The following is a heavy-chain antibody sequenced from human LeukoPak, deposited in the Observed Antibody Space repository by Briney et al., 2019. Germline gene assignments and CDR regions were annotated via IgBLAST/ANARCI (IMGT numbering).Heavy chain of an antibody. CDR1: GFTFSSYA. CDR2: ISGSGGST. J-gene: IGHJ5*02. D-gene: IGHD4-11*01. V-gene: IGHV3-23*01. Sequence: GGSLRLSCAASGFTFSSYAISWVRQAPGKGLEWVSAISGSGGSTYYADSVKGRFTISRDNSKNTLYLQMNSLRAEDTAVYYCAKDRGMTTVNWFDPWGQGTLVTVSS. CDR3: AKDRGMTTVNWFDP.